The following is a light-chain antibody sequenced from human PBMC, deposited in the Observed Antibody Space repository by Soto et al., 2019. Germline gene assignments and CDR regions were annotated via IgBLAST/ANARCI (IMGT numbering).Light chain of an antibody. CDR2: DVT. V-gene: IGLV2-8*01. CDR3: RSYTDRKHLV. J-gene: IGLJ1*01. Sequence: QSALTQSPSASGSPGQSVTISCTGTSSDIGGYNSVSWYQQHPGKAPKVMIYDVTKPPSGVPDRFSGSKSGNTASLTDSAPQAEDEADYYCRSYTDRKHLVFGTGTKLTVL. CDR1: SSDIGGYNS.